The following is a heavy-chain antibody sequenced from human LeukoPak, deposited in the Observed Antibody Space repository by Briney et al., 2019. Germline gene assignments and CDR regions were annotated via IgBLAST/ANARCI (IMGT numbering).Heavy chain of an antibody. J-gene: IGHJ4*02. V-gene: IGHV3-23*01. CDR3: TKGGSSDLWEHLDC. CDR1: GFTFSSFA. D-gene: IGHD2-15*01. CDR2: ISNSGGST. Sequence: GGSLRLSCAASGFTFSSFAMSWVRQTPGKGLEWVSTISNSGGSTYYADSVKGRFTISRDNSKNTLYLQMNSLRVEDTAMYYCTKGGSSDLWEHLDCWGRGTLVTVSS.